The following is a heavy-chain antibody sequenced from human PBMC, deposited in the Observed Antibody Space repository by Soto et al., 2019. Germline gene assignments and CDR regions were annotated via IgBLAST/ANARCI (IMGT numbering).Heavy chain of an antibody. J-gene: IGHJ6*02. CDR1: GDSVSSNSAA. CDR3: ARDNEFSALGYYYYGMDV. V-gene: IGHV6-1*01. D-gene: IGHD7-27*01. Sequence: PSQTLSLTCAISGDSVSSNSAAWNWIRQPPSRGLEWLGRTYYRSKWYNDYAVSVKSRITINPDTSKNQFSLQLNSVTPEDTAVYYCARDNEFSALGYYYYGMDVWGQGTTVTVSS. CDR2: TYYRSKWYN.